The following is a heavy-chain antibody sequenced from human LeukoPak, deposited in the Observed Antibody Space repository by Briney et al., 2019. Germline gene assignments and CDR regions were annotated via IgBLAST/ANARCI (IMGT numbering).Heavy chain of an antibody. D-gene: IGHD4-11*01. CDR2: IYYSGST. Sequence: SQTLSLTCTVSGGFISSSDYYWSWIRQPPGKGLEWIGYIYYSGSTYYNPSLKSRVTISVDTSKNQFSLKLSSVTAADTAVYYCARVPWRLQYFDYWGQGTLVTVSS. V-gene: IGHV4-30-4*08. CDR1: GGFISSSDYY. CDR3: ARVPWRLQYFDY. J-gene: IGHJ4*02.